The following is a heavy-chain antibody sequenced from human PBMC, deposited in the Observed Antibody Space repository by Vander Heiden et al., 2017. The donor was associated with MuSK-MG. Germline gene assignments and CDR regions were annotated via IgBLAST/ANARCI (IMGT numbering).Heavy chain of an antibody. D-gene: IGHD3-22*01. CDR2: INWNGGST. Sequence: EVQLVESGGGVVRPGGSLRLSCAASGFTFDDYGMSWVRQAPGKGLEWVSGINWNGGSTGYADSVKGRFTISRDNAKNSLYLQMNSLRAEDTALYYCARVNSGYYDSSGYYRNAFDIWGQGTMVTVSS. J-gene: IGHJ3*02. CDR3: ARVNSGYYDSSGYYRNAFDI. V-gene: IGHV3-20*04. CDR1: GFTFDDYG.